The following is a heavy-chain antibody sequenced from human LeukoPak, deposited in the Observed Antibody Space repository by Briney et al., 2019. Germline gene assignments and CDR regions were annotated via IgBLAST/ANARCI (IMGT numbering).Heavy chain of an antibody. CDR2: INWNGGST. Sequence: PGGSLRLSCAASGFTFSSYGMSWVRQAPGKGLEWVSGINWNGGSTGYADSVKGRFTISRDNAKNSLYLQMNSLRAEDTALYYCARCAILVYYDSSGYSSYYYMDVWGKGTTVTVSS. CDR3: ARCAILVYYDSSGYSSYYYMDV. CDR1: GFTFSSYG. J-gene: IGHJ6*03. D-gene: IGHD3-22*01. V-gene: IGHV3-20*04.